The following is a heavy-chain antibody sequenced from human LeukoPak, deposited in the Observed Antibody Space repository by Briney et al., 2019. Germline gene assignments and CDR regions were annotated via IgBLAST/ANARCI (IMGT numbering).Heavy chain of an antibody. D-gene: IGHD2-21*01. CDR1: GLTFSTYG. V-gene: IGHV3-48*02. CDR2: ISSSSSTI. J-gene: IGHJ4*02. Sequence: GGSLRLSCAASGLTFSTYGMNWVRQAPGKGLEWVSYISSSSSTIYYADSVKGRFTISRDNAKNSLYLQMNSLSDEDTAVYYCARHRAAVDYSPFDYWGQGTLVTVSS. CDR3: ARHRAAVDYSPFDY.